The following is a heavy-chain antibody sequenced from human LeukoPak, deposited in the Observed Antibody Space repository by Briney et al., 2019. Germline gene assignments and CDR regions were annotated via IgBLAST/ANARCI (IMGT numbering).Heavy chain of an antibody. D-gene: IGHD4-17*01. V-gene: IGHV1-2*02. J-gene: IGHJ4*02. CDR1: GYTFTGYY. CDR2: INPNSGGT. Sequence: ASVMVSCKASGYTFTGYYMHWVRQAPGQGLEWMGWINPNSGGTNYAQKFQGRVTMTRDTSISTAYMELSRLRSDDTAVYYCAREYGDYGGGYFDYWGQGTLVTVSS. CDR3: AREYGDYGGGYFDY.